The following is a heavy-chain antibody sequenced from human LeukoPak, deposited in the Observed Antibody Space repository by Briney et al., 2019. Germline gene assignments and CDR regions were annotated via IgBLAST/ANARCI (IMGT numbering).Heavy chain of an antibody. CDR2: ISGSGGST. Sequence: PGGSLRLPCAASGFTFSSYGMSWVRQAPGKGLEWVSAISGSGGSTYYADSVKGRFTISRDNSKNTLYLQMNSLRAEDTAVYYCARCGSGSYLRYFDYWGQGTLVTVSS. CDR1: GFTFSSYG. D-gene: IGHD1-26*01. V-gene: IGHV3-23*01. J-gene: IGHJ4*02. CDR3: ARCGSGSYLRYFDY.